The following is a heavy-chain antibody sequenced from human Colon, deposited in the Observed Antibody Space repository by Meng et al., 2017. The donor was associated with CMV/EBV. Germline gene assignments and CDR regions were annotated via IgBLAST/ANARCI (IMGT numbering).Heavy chain of an antibody. J-gene: IGHJ4*02. CDR3: GTFGGDFDY. Sequence: VHLMQSGAEMREPGASVKVFCKASGYTFTGYLIHWVRQAPGQGLEWMGWINPYSGDTIYAQKFEVGVTMTRDASITTAYLELSSLKSDDTAVYYCGTFGGDFDYWGQGTLVTVSS. V-gene: IGHV1-2*02. CDR2: INPYSGDT. D-gene: IGHD3-3*01. CDR1: GYTFTGYL.